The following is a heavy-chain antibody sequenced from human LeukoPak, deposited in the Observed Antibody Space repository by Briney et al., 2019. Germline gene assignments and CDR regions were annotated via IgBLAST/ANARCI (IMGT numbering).Heavy chain of an antibody. V-gene: IGHV4-39*01. J-gene: IGHJ6*03. CDR2: LYHPDST. CDR3: ARQYDSYFYYYLDL. Sequence: SSETLSLTCTVSGGSISSSNHYWVWIRQPPGKGLEWIGSLYHPDSTYYNPSLKSRVTMSVDTSRNQFSLRLSFVTAADTAVYYCARQYDSYFYYYLDLWGTGTTVTVSS. CDR1: GGSISSSNHY.